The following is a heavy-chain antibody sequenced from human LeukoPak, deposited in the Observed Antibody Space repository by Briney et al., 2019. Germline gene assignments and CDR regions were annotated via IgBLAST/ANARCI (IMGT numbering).Heavy chain of an antibody. Sequence: ASVKVSCKASGYTFTSYYMHWVRQAPGQGLEWMGIINPSGGSTSYAQKFQGRVTMTRDMSTSTVYMELSSLRSEDTAVYYCARESQTLGDYEPGNWFDPWGQGTLVTVSS. CDR1: GYTFTSYY. V-gene: IGHV1-46*01. D-gene: IGHD4-17*01. J-gene: IGHJ5*02. CDR2: INPSGGST. CDR3: ARESQTLGDYEPGNWFDP.